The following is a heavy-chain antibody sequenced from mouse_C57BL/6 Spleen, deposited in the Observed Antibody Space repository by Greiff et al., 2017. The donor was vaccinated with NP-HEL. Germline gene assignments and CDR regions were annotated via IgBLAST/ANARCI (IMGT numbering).Heavy chain of an antibody. Sequence: VQLKESGAELVKPGGSLKLSCAASGFTFSDYGMHWVRQAPEKGLEWVAYISSGSSTIYYADTVKGRFTISRDNAKNTLFLQMTSLRSEDTAMYYCARGSGSSFFAYWGQGTLVTVSA. CDR2: ISSGSSTI. J-gene: IGHJ3*01. D-gene: IGHD1-1*01. V-gene: IGHV5-17*01. CDR1: GFTFSDYG. CDR3: ARGSGSSFFAY.